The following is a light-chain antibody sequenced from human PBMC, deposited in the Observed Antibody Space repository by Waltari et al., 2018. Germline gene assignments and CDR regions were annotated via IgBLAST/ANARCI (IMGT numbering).Light chain of an antibody. J-gene: IGLJ3*02. CDR2: EVN. CDR3: SSYAGTNNVV. Sequence: QSALTQPPSASGSPGQSVTISCPGTSSDFGVYHYVSWYQHHPGKAPKLMIYEVNKRPSGVPDRFSGSKSANTASLTVSGLQAEDEADYYCSSYAGTNNVVFGGGTKLTVL. V-gene: IGLV2-8*01. CDR1: SSDFGVYHY.